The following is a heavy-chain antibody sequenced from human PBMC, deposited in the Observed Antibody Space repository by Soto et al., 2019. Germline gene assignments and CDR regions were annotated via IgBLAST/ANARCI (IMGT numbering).Heavy chain of an antibody. V-gene: IGHV3-33*01. CDR2: IWYDGSNK. D-gene: IGHD6-6*01. J-gene: IGHJ4*02. CDR1: GFTFSSYG. CDR3: ARDDAIAAPDY. Sequence: QVQLVESGGGVVQPGRSLRLSCAASGFTFSSYGMHWVRQAPGKGLEWVAVIWYDGSNKYYADSVKGRFTISRDNSKTTLYLQMNSLRAEDTAVYYCARDDAIAAPDYWGQGTLVTVSS.